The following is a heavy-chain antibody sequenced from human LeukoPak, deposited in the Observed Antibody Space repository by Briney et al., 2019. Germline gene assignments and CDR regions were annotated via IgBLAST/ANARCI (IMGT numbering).Heavy chain of an antibody. CDR3: AKRLEGETFDDGYYYDSSGYSHPNSNFDY. Sequence: PGGSLRLSCAASGFTFSSYAMSWVRQAPGKGLEWVSAISGSGGSTYYADSVKGRFTISRDNSKNTLYLQMNSLRAEDTAVYYCAKRLEGETFDDGYYYDSSGYSHPNSNFDYWGQGTLVTVSS. J-gene: IGHJ4*02. CDR2: ISGSGGST. CDR1: GFTFSSYA. D-gene: IGHD3-22*01. V-gene: IGHV3-23*01.